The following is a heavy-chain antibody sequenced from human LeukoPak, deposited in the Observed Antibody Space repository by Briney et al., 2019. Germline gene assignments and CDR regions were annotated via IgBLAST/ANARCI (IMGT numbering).Heavy chain of an antibody. CDR3: ARDPGGYYDSSGYYQGGAFDI. Sequence: SETLSLTCTVSGGSISSSSYYWGWIRQPPGKGLEWIGSIYYSGSTYYNPSLKSRVTISVDTSKNQFSLKLSSVTAADTAVYYCARDPGGYYDSSGYYQGGAFDIWGQGTMVTVSS. J-gene: IGHJ3*02. V-gene: IGHV4-39*07. CDR2: IYYSGST. CDR1: GGSISSSSYY. D-gene: IGHD3-22*01.